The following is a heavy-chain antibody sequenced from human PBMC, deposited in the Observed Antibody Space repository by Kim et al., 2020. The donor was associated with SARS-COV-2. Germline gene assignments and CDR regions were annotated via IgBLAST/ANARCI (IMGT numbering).Heavy chain of an antibody. CDR1: GYTLTELS. J-gene: IGHJ3*02. CDR2: FDPEDGET. Sequence: ASVKVSCKVSGYTLTELSMHWVRQAPGKGLEWMGGFDPEDGETIYAQKFQGRVTMTEDTSTDTAYMELSSLRSEDTAVYYCATSMITFGGVIDDAFDIWGQGTMVTVSS. CDR3: ATSMITFGGVIDDAFDI. D-gene: IGHD3-16*02. V-gene: IGHV1-24*01.